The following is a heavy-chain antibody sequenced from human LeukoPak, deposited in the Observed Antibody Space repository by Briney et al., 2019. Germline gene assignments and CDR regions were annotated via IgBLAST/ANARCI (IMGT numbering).Heavy chain of an antibody. V-gene: IGHV4-38-2*02. Sequence: SETLSLTCTVSGYSISSGYYWGWIRQPPGKGLELIGSIYHSGSTYYNPSLKSRVTISVDTSKNQFSLKLSSVTAADTAVYYCAREVGGHYDYWSGYYGNYYYMDVWDKGTTVTVSS. CDR1: GYSISSGYY. J-gene: IGHJ6*03. CDR3: AREVGGHYDYWSGYYGNYYYMDV. D-gene: IGHD3-3*01. CDR2: IYHSGST.